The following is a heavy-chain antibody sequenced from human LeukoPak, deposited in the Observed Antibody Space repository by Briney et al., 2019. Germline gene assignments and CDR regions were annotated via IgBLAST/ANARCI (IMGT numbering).Heavy chain of an antibody. J-gene: IGHJ6*02. CDR1: GYTFSSYG. V-gene: IGHV3-33*01. CDR3: ARDLTISGMDV. Sequence: GGSLRLSCAASGYTFSSYGMHWVRQAPGKGLEWVAVIWYDGSNKYYADPVKGRFTISRDNSKNTLYLQMNSLRAEDTAVYYCARDLTISGMDVWGQGTTVTVSS. D-gene: IGHD3-3*01. CDR2: IWYDGSNK.